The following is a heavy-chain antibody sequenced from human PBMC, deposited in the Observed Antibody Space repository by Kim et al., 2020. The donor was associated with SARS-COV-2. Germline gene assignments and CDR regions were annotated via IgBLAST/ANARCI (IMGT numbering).Heavy chain of an antibody. V-gene: IGHV1-3*01. Sequence: ASVKVSCKASGYTFTSYAMHWVRQAPGQRLEWMGWINAGNGNTKYSQKFQGRVTITRDTSASTAYMELSSLRSEDTAVYYCARAVDTAMVYYYYGMDVWGQGTTVTVSS. CDR3: ARAVDTAMVYYYYGMDV. J-gene: IGHJ6*02. D-gene: IGHD5-18*01. CDR1: GYTFTSYA. CDR2: INAGNGNT.